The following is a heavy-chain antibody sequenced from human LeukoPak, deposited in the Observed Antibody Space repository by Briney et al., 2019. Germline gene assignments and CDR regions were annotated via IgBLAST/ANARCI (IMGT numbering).Heavy chain of an antibody. Sequence: GGSLRLSCAVSGFTFSDYYMSWIRQAPGKGLEWVSYISSSGSTIYYADSVKGRFTISRDNAKNSLYLQMNSLRAEDTAVYYCARDPSYYYDSSGVGAFDIWGQGTMVTVSS. J-gene: IGHJ3*02. D-gene: IGHD3-22*01. CDR3: ARDPSYYYDSSGVGAFDI. V-gene: IGHV3-11*04. CDR1: GFTFSDYY. CDR2: ISSSGSTI.